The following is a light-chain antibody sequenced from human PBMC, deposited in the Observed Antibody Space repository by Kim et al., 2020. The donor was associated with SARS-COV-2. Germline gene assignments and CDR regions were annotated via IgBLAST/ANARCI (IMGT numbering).Light chain of an antibody. Sequence: EIVLTQSPGTLSLSPGDTAALSCRASQSVSSNYLAWYQQNPGQAPRLLIYGASRRATGIPDRFSGSGSGTDFTLSISRLEPEDFAVYYCQQYGTSPITFGGGTKVEIK. CDR3: QQYGTSPIT. CDR2: GAS. CDR1: QSVSSNY. J-gene: IGKJ4*01. V-gene: IGKV3-20*01.